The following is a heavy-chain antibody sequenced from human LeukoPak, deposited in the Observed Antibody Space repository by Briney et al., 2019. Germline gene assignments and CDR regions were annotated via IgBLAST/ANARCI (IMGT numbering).Heavy chain of an antibody. Sequence: SETLSLTCTVSGGSINSYYWSWIRQPPGKGLECIGYIHYTGSTNYNPSLKSRVTISVDTSKSQFSLKLSSVTAADTAIYYCARGGYYGSGNDFRFDPWGQGSLVTVSS. V-gene: IGHV4-59*01. CDR1: GGSINSYY. J-gene: IGHJ5*02. CDR2: IHYTGST. D-gene: IGHD3-10*01. CDR3: ARGGYYGSGNDFRFDP.